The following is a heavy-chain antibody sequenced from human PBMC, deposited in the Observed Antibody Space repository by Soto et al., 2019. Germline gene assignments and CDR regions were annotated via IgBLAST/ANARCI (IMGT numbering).Heavy chain of an antibody. V-gene: IGHV3-53*02. D-gene: IGHD2-15*01. J-gene: IGHJ4*02. CDR2: IYSGGST. Sequence: EVQLVETGGGLIQPGGSLRLSCAASGFTVSSNYMSWVRQAPGKGLEWVSVIYSGGSTYYADSVKGRFTISRDNTKNTLYLHMNSLRAEDTAVYYCARDMGAYCSGGSCYSGYFDYWGQGTLVTVSS. CDR1: GFTVSSNY. CDR3: ARDMGAYCSGGSCYSGYFDY.